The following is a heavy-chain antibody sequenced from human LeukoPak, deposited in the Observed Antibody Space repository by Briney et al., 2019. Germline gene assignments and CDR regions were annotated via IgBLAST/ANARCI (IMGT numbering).Heavy chain of an antibody. Sequence: ASVKVSCKASGYTFTSYGISWVRQAPGQGLEWMGWISAYNGNTNYAQKLQGRVTMTTDTSTSTAYMELRSLRSDDTAVYYCARDRGYYYDSSGYYTLGYCGQGTLVTVSS. CDR1: GYTFTSYG. CDR2: ISAYNGNT. D-gene: IGHD3-22*01. V-gene: IGHV1-18*01. J-gene: IGHJ4*02. CDR3: ARDRGYYYDSSGYYTLGY.